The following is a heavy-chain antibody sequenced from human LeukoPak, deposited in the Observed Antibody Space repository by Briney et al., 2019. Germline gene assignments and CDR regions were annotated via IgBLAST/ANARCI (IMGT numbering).Heavy chain of an antibody. CDR3: ASTDRSIAVAGLYFDY. V-gene: IGHV4-59*01. Sequence: SETLSLTCTVSGGSISSCYWSWIRQPPGKGLEWTGYIYYSGSTNYNPSLKSRVTISVDTSKNQFSLKLSSVTAADTAVYYCASTDRSIAVAGLYFDYWGQGTLVTVSS. CDR1: GGSISSCY. D-gene: IGHD6-19*01. CDR2: IYYSGST. J-gene: IGHJ4*02.